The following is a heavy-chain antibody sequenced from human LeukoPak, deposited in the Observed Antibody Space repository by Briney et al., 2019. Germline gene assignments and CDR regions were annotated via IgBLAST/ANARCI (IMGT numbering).Heavy chain of an antibody. V-gene: IGHV1-2*02. CDR1: GCTFNSYA. D-gene: IGHD1-26*01. J-gene: IGHJ4*02. CDR2: INPNSGGT. CDR3: ARAYDTGTYPMGAY. Sequence: ASVKVSCKASGCTFNSYAISWVRQAPGHGLEWMGWINPNSGGTSYEQKFQGRVTMTRDTPIRTVYMEPSSLRFDDTAVYYCARAYDTGTYPMGAYWGQGALVTVSS.